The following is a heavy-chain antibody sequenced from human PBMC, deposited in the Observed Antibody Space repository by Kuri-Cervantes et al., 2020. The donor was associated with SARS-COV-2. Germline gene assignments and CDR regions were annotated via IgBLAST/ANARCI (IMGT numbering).Heavy chain of an antibody. J-gene: IGHJ5*02. CDR2: IYYSGST. D-gene: IGHD3-3*01. CDR1: GGSISSSSYY. CDR3: ARQMISSITIIGVVITSNSFYT. Sequence: SETLSLTCTVSGGSISSSSYYWGWIRQPPGNGLEWLGSIYYSGSTYYNPSLKIRVTISVDTSKNLFSLKLNSVTAADTAVYYCARQMISSITIIGVVITSNSFYTWGQETLVTVSS. V-gene: IGHV4-39*01.